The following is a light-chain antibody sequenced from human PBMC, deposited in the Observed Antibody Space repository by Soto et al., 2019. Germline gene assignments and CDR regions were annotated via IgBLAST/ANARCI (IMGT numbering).Light chain of an antibody. CDR1: KLGDKY. J-gene: IGLJ2*01. CDR2: QDS. Sequence: SYELTQPPSVSVSPGQTASITCYGDKLGDKYACWYQQEPGQSPVLVIYQDSKRPSGIPERFSGSNSGNTATLTISGTQAMDEADYYCQACDSSTVVFGGGTKLTVL. V-gene: IGLV3-1*01. CDR3: QACDSSTVV.